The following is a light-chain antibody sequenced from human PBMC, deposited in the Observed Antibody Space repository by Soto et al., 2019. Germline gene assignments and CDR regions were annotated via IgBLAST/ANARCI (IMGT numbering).Light chain of an antibody. CDR2: DDS. Sequence: SYELTQPPSVSVAPGQTARITCGGNNIGSKSVHWYQQKPGQAPVLFVYDDSDRPSGSPKRFSCSNSGNTATLTLSRVEAGDEADYYCQVWDSSSDPVVFGGGTKLTVL. J-gene: IGLJ2*01. V-gene: IGLV3-21*02. CDR1: NIGSKS. CDR3: QVWDSSSDPVV.